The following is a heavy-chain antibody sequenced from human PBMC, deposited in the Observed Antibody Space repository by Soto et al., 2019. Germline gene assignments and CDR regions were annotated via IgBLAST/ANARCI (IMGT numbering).Heavy chain of an antibody. CDR3: ARLYGLDAFDI. Sequence: PSETLSLTCTVSGGSISSGNYYWSWIRQPPGKGLEWIGFISYSGSTYYNASLKSRFTISVDTSKNQFSLKLSSVTAADTAVYYCARLYGLDAFDIWGQGTMVTVSS. D-gene: IGHD3-16*02. V-gene: IGHV4-30-4*01. CDR1: GGSISSGNYY. J-gene: IGHJ3*02. CDR2: ISYSGST.